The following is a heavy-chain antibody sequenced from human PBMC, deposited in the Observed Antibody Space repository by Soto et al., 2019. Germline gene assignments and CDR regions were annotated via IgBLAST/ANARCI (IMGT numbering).Heavy chain of an antibody. D-gene: IGHD1-20*01. V-gene: IGHV1-2*02. Sequence: ASVKVSCKASGYTFTGYYMHWVRQAPGQGLEWMGWIDPNSGGTNYAQKFQGRVTMTRDTSINTAYMELSRLRSDDTAVYYCAKSITGTTLITWGQGTLVTVSS. CDR2: IDPNSGGT. CDR1: GYTFTGYY. CDR3: AKSITGTTLIT. J-gene: IGHJ5*02.